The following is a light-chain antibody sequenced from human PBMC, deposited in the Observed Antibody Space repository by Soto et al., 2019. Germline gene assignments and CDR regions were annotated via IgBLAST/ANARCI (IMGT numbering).Light chain of an antibody. CDR2: RNN. V-gene: IGLV1-47*01. CDR3: AAWDDSLSGSYV. CDR1: SSSIGSNY. Sequence: QSVLTQPPSASGTPGQRVTISCSGSSSSIGSNYVYWYQQLPGTAPKLLIYRNNQRPSGVPDRFSGSKSGTSASLAISGLRSEDEADYYCAAWDDSLSGSYVFGTGTKVTVL. J-gene: IGLJ1*01.